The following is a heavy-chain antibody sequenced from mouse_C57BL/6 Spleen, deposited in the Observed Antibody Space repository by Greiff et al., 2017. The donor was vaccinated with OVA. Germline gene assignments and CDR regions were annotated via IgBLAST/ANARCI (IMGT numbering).Heavy chain of an antibody. J-gene: IGHJ2*01. CDR3: ARNYDGYYHYCDY. V-gene: IGHV5-17*01. CDR1: GFTFSDYG. D-gene: IGHD2-3*01. CDR2: ISSGSSTI. Sequence: EVKLVESGGGLVKPGGSLKLSCAASGFTFSDYGMHWVRQAPEKGLEWVAYISSGSSTIYYADTVKGRFTISRDNAKNTLFLQMTSLRSEDTAMYYCARNYDGYYHYCDYWGQGTTLTVSS.